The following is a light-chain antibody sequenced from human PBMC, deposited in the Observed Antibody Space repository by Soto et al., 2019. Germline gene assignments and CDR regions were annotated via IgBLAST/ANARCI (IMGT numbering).Light chain of an antibody. CDR2: GNN. V-gene: IGLV1-40*01. CDR3: QSYDSSLRALYV. CDR1: GSNIGAGYD. Sequence: QSVLTQPPSVSGAPGQRVTISCTGRGSNIGAGYDVHWYQQLPGTAPTLLIYGNNNRPSGVPDRFSGSKSGTSASLAITGLQAGDEADYYCQSYDSSLRALYVFGTGTKVTVL. J-gene: IGLJ1*01.